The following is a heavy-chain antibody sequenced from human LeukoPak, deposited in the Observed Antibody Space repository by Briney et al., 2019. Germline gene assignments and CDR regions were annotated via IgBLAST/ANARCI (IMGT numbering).Heavy chain of an antibody. CDR3: ARCQRILEWFPFDY. V-gene: IGHV1-69*13. CDR2: IIPIFGTA. D-gene: IGHD3-3*01. CDR1: GGTFNSYA. J-gene: IGHJ4*02. Sequence: SVKVSCKASGGTFNSYAISWVRQAPGQGLEWMGGIIPIFGTANYAQKFQGRVTITADESTSTAYMELSSLRSEDTAVYYCARCQRILEWFPFDYWGQGTLVTVSS.